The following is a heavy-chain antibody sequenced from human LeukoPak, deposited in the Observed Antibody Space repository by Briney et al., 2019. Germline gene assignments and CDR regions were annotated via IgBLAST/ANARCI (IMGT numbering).Heavy chain of an antibody. J-gene: IGHJ4*02. V-gene: IGHV1-46*01. Sequence: ASVKVSCKASGYTFTGYYMHWVRQAPGQGLEWMGIINPSGGSTSYAQKFQGRVTMTRDTSTSTVYMELSSLRSEDTAVYYCAREPFGIAAAGIRRGDYWGQGTLVTVSS. CDR3: AREPFGIAAAGIRRGDY. D-gene: IGHD6-13*01. CDR1: GYTFTGYY. CDR2: INPSGGST.